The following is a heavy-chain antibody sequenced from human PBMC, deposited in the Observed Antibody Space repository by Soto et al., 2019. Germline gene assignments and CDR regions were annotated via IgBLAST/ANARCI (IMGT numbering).Heavy chain of an antibody. D-gene: IGHD6-13*01. CDR1: GFTFSSYS. CDR3: ARHPERIAEIGGFDP. V-gene: IGHV3-48*01. CDR2: ISSSSSTI. Sequence: EVQLVESGGGLVQPGGSLRLSCAASGFTFSSYSMNWVRQAPGKGLEWVSYISSSSSTIYYADSVKGRFTTSRDNAKNSLYLQMNSLRAEDTAVYYCARHPERIAEIGGFDPWGQGTRVTVSS. J-gene: IGHJ5*02.